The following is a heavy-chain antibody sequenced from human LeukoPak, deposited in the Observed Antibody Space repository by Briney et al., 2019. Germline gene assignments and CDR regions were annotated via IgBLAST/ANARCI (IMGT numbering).Heavy chain of an antibody. V-gene: IGHV3-23*01. D-gene: IGHD6-6*01. CDR3: ANWIGSSSRDY. CDR1: GFTFSTYA. J-gene: IGHJ4*02. Sequence: GGSLRLSCAASGFTFSTYAMTWVRQAPGKGLEWVSGINSNGDEIYYADSVRGRFTISRDNSNNALYLQMDSLRAEDTAVYYCANWIGSSSRDYWGQGTLVTVPS. CDR2: INSNGDEI.